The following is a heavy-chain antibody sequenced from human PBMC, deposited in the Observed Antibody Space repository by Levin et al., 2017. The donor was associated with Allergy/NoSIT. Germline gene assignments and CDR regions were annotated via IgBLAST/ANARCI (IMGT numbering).Heavy chain of an antibody. CDR1: GFNFSIYS. V-gene: IGHV3-48*04. CDR2: IGSGSSTI. CDR3: ASLFHQGYYYYLDV. J-gene: IGHJ6*03. Sequence: GGSLRLSCAASGFNFSIYSMNWVRQAPGKGLEWVSYIGSGSSTIYYADSVKGRFTVSRDNAKNSLYLQMNSLRVEDAGVYYCASLFHQGYYYYLDVWGKGTTVTVSS. D-gene: IGHD2-2*01.